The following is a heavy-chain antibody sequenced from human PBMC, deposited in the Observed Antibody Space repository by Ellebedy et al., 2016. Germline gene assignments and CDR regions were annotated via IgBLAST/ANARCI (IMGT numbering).Heavy chain of an antibody. J-gene: IGHJ4*02. Sequence: ASVKVSWXASGYTFTGYPIHWVRQVPGQRFEWMGWIDGGSGKTKYSEKFQGRVTITRDTSASRVYLDLSSLRPEDTAVYYCARGKGLQLWFIYYFDYWGQGTQVTVSS. D-gene: IGHD3-10*01. CDR3: ARGKGLQLWFIYYFDY. CDR2: IDGGSGKT. V-gene: IGHV1-3*01. CDR1: GYTFTGYP.